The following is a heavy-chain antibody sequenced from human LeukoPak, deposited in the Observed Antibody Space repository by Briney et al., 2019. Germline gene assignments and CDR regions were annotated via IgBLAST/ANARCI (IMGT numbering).Heavy chain of an antibody. CDR2: IYPGDSDT. D-gene: IGHD1-26*01. V-gene: IGHV5-51*01. CDR3: ARRLFLGGRPYYFDY. CDR1: AKSFTYYW. Sequence: GESLKISCQGPAKSFTYYWIGWVRQMPGKGLEWMGIIYPGDSDTRYSPSFQGQVTISADKSISTAYLQWSSLKASDTAMYYCARRLFLGGRPYYFDYWGQGTLVTVSS. J-gene: IGHJ4*02.